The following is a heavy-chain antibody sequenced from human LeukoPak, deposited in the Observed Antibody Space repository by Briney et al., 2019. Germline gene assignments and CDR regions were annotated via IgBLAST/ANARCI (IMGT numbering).Heavy chain of an antibody. CDR3: ARDSYSFDY. CDR1: GFTFSSYA. CDR2: ISYDGSNK. D-gene: IGHD2-15*01. Sequence: PGGSLRLSCAASGFTFSSYAMHWVRQAPGKGLEWVAVISYDGSNKYYADSVKGRFTISRDNSKNTLYLQMNSLRAEDTAVYYCARDSYSFDYWGQGTLVPSPQ. J-gene: IGHJ4*02. V-gene: IGHV3-30-3*01.